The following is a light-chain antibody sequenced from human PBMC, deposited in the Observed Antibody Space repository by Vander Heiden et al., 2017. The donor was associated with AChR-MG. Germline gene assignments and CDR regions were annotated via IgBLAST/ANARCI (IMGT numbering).Light chain of an antibody. Sequence: TVSCRANETISTYLAWYQQKPGQAPRLVIYDASKRATGIPARFSGSGSGTDFTLTISSLEPEDFALYYCQQRSNWPQGFTFGPGTKVDIK. J-gene: IGKJ3*01. CDR1: ETISTY. V-gene: IGKV3-11*01. CDR3: QQRSNWPQGFT. CDR2: DAS.